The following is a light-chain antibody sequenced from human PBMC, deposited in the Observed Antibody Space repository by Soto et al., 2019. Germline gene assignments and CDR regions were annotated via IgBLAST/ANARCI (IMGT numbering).Light chain of an antibody. V-gene: IGLV1-36*01. Sequence: QSVLTQPPSVSEAPRQRVTISCSGSSNAVNWYQQLPGKAPKLLMYYDDLLPSGVSDRFSGSKSGTSASLAISGLQSEDEADYYCAAWDDILNGPVFGGGTELTVL. J-gene: IGLJ3*02. CDR2: YDD. CDR1: SNA. CDR3: AAWDDILNGPV.